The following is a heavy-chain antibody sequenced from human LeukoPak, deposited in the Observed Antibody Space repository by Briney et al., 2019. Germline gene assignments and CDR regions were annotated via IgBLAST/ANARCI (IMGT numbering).Heavy chain of an antibody. V-gene: IGHV3-21*01. CDR3: ARVPITMIVGGYFDY. Sequence: PRGSLRLSCAASGFTFSSYSMNWVRQAPGKGLEWVSSISSSSYIYSADSLTGRFTISRDNAKNSPYLQMNSLRAEDTAVYYCARVPITMIVGGYFDYWGQGTLVTVSS. CDR2: ISSSSYI. CDR1: GFTFSSYS. D-gene: IGHD3-22*01. J-gene: IGHJ4*02.